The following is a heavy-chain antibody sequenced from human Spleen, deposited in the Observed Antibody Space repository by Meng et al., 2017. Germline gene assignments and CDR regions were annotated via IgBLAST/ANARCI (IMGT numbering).Heavy chain of an antibody. CDR3: ASLKGDYGTGDNWFDP. CDR1: GGIFSNYV. CDR2: ISTYNGDT. J-gene: IGHJ5*02. V-gene: IGHV1-18*01. D-gene: IGHD4-17*01. Sequence: ASVKVSCKALGGIFSNYVIGWVRQAPGQGLEWMGWISTYNGDTNYAENLQGRVTMTTDTSTGTAYMELRSLRSDDTAVYYCASLKGDYGTGDNWFDPWGQGTLVTVSS.